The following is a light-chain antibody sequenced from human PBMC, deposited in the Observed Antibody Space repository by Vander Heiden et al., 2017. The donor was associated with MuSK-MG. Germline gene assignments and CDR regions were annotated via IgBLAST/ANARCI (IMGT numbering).Light chain of an antibody. CDR2: WAS. V-gene: IGKV4-1*01. J-gene: IGKJ4*01. CDR3: QRDDSTPIT. CDR1: QSVLYSSNNKNY. Sequence: DIVMTQSPDSLAVSLGERATINCKSSQSVLYSSNNKNYLAWYQQKPVQPPKLLIYWASTRESGVPDRFSGSGSGTDFTLTISSLHAEDVAVYYCQRDDSTPITFGGGTKVEIK.